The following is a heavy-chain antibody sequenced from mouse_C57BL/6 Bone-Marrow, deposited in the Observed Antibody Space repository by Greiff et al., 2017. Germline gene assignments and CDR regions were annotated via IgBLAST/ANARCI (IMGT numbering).Heavy chain of an antibody. V-gene: IGHV2-6*01. Sequence: VQLQESGPGLVAPSQSLSITCTVSGFSLTSYGVDWVRQSPGKGLAWLGVIWGVGSTNYNSALKSRLSISKDNSKSQVFLKMNSLQTDDTAMYYCASSLFAYWGQGTLVTVSA. CDR1: GFSLTSYG. D-gene: IGHD6-2*01. CDR2: IWGVGST. J-gene: IGHJ3*01. CDR3: ASSLFAY.